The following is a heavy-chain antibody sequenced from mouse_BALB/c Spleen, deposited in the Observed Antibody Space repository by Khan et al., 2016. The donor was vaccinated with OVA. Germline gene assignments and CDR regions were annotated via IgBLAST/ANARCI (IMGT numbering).Heavy chain of an antibody. D-gene: IGHD2-14*01. CDR1: GDSITSGY. CDR2: MIYTGYT. Sequence: EVQLQESGPSLVKPSQTLSLTCSVTGDSITSGYWSWIRKFPGNKLEYMGYMIYTGYTDYNPSLKSRIAITRHPSKNQSYLQLNSMTAEDTATYYCARSASRYAFAYWGQGTLVTVSA. J-gene: IGHJ3*01. CDR3: ARSASRYAFAY. V-gene: IGHV3-8*02.